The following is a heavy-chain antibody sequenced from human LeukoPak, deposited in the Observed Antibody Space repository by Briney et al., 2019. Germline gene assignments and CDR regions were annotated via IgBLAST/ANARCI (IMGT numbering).Heavy chain of an antibody. Sequence: PGGSLRLSCAASGFTFSSSWMSWVRQAPGKGLESVSVIYSGGSTYYADSVRGRFTISRDNSKNTLYLQMNSLRVEDTAVYYCARVGGHWGQGTLVTVSS. CDR2: IYSGGST. CDR3: ARVGGH. J-gene: IGHJ4*02. CDR1: GFTFSSSW. D-gene: IGHD3-10*01. V-gene: IGHV3-53*01.